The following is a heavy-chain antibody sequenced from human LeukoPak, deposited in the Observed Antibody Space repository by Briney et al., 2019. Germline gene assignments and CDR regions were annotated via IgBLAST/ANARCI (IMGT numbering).Heavy chain of an antibody. V-gene: IGHV3-30*04. J-gene: IGHJ3*01. CDR3: AREQDSCDV. CDR2: KAYDGRE. Sequence: PGGSLRLSCAASGFNLRGNASQWIRQAPGKGLECVAVKAYDGREFYSESVKGRFTISSDNSKNTFYLQMNSLTIEDTAMYYCAREQDSCDVWGQGTMVTVS. CDR1: GFNLRGNA.